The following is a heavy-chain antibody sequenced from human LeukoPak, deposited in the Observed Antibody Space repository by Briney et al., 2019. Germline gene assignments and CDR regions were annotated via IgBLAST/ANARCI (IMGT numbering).Heavy chain of an antibody. D-gene: IGHD4-23*01. CDR2: INTYKGDT. CDR3: AREFGHCYGDNCFYFFDT. V-gene: IGHV1-18*01. Sequence: ASVKVSCKASGYTLTNYNISWVRQAPGQGLEWMGWINTYKGDTLYAQKLQDRVTMTADTSTNTAYMELRSLRFDDTAVYYCAREFGHCYGDNCFYFFDTWGQGFRVTVSS. J-gene: IGHJ4*02. CDR1: GYTLTNYN.